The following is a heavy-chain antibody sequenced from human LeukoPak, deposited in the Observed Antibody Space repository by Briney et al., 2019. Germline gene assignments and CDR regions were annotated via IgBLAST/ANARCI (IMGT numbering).Heavy chain of an antibody. V-gene: IGHV4-39*07. Sequence: SETLSLTCTVSGGSISSGDYYWGWIRQPPGKGLEWMGSIHYSGSTYYNPSLKSRVTISVDTSKNQFSLKLSSVTAADTAVYYCAREPTIAVAAPLREDYWGQGTLVTVSS. CDR2: IHYSGST. D-gene: IGHD6-19*01. CDR1: GGSISSGDYY. CDR3: AREPTIAVAAPLREDY. J-gene: IGHJ4*02.